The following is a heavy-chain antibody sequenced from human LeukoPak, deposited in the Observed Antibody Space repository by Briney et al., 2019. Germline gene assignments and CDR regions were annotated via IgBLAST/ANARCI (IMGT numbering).Heavy chain of an antibody. V-gene: IGHV4-59*01. J-gene: IGHJ4*02. CDR1: GGSISSYY. Sequence: SETLSLTCTVSGGSISSYYWSWIRQPPGKGLEWIGYIYYSGSTNYNPPLKSRVTISVDTSKNQFSLKLSSVTAADTAVYYCARVEEGQTSLWGQGTLVTVSS. CDR3: ARVEEGQTSL. CDR2: IYYSGST.